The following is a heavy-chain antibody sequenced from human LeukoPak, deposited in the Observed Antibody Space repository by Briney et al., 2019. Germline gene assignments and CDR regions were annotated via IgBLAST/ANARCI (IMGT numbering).Heavy chain of an antibody. CDR2: ISSSSSYI. CDR1: GFTFSSYS. Sequence: GGSLRLSCAASGFTFSSYSMNWVRQAPGKGLEWVSSISSSSSYIYYADSVKGRFTISRDNAKNSLYLQMNSLRAEDTAVYYCARGTTYYYDSSGYYDWWGQGTLVTVSS. CDR3: ARGTTYYYDSSGYYDW. J-gene: IGHJ4*02. D-gene: IGHD3-22*01. V-gene: IGHV3-21*01.